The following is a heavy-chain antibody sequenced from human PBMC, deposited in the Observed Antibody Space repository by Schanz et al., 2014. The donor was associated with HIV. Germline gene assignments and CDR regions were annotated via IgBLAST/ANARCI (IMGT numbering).Heavy chain of an antibody. V-gene: IGHV1-69*19. CDR3: ARRELGAPRYRSWAGEAHYYGMDV. CDR2: IIPIFATP. CDR1: GGIFSYHA. J-gene: IGHJ6*02. Sequence: QVQLVQSGAEVKKPGSSVKVSCKASGGIFSYHAINWVRQAPGQGLEWMGGIIPIFATPNYPQKSQARGTRYADESKSTASMERSSLSSEDAASYYSARRELGAPRYRSWAGEAHYYGMDVWGQGTTVTVSS. D-gene: IGHD6-13*01.